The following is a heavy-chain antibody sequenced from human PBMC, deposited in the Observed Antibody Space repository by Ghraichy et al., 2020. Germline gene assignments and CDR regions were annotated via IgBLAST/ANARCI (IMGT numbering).Heavy chain of an antibody. CDR2: INHSGST. CDR3: AREGSLLAERYYYGMDV. CDR1: GGSFSGYY. J-gene: IGHJ6*02. D-gene: IGHD6-13*01. Sequence: SETLSLTCAVYGGSFSGYYWSWIRQPPGKGLEWIGEINHSGSTNYNPSLKSRVTISVDTSKNQFSLKLSSVTAADTAVYYCAREGSLLAERYYYGMDVWGQGTTVTVSS. V-gene: IGHV4-34*01.